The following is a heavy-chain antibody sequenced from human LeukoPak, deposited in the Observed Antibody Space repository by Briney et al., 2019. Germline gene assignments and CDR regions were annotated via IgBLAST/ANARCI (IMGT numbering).Heavy chain of an antibody. CDR3: ARHVRKRGIAVAGTPGWFDP. CDR2: INHSGST. D-gene: IGHD6-19*01. CDR1: GGSFSGYY. V-gene: IGHV4-34*01. J-gene: IGHJ5*02. Sequence: SETLSLTCGVNGGSFSGYYWNWIRQTPGKGLEWIGEINHSGSTYFNPSLKSRVTISVDTSKNQFSLKLSSVTAADTAVYYCARHVRKRGIAVAGTPGWFDPWGQGTLVTVSS.